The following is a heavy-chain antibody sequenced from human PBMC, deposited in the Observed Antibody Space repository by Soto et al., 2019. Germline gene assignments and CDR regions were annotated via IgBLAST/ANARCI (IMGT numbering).Heavy chain of an antibody. CDR2: IYYSGST. V-gene: IGHV4-59*08. Sequence: SETLSLTCTVSGGSISSYYCSWIRQPPGKGLEWIGYIYYSGSTNYNPSLKSRVTISVDTSKNQFSLKLSSVTAADTAVYYCARHRTVTTNFYYYYMDVWGKGITVTISS. D-gene: IGHD4-4*01. J-gene: IGHJ6*03. CDR3: ARHRTVTTNFYYYYMDV. CDR1: GGSISSYY.